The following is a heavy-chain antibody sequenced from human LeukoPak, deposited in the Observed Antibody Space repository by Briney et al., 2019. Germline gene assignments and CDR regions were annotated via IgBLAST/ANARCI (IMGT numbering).Heavy chain of an antibody. D-gene: IGHD6-19*01. J-gene: IGHJ4*02. CDR1: GFTFSTNA. Sequence: GGSLRLSCAASGFTFSTNAMSWVRQAPGKGLEWVSEITYDSRSTFYADSVRGRFTVSRDNSKNTLYLQMNSLRAEDTAVYYCAKLGGWYYFDYWGQGTLVTVSS. V-gene: IGHV3-23*01. CDR2: ITYDSRST. CDR3: AKLGGWYYFDY.